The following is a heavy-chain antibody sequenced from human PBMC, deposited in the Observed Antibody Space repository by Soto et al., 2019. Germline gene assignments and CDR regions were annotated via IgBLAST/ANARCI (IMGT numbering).Heavy chain of an antibody. Sequence: SETLSLTCTVSGGSISSGGYYWSWIRQHPGKGLEWIGYIYYSGSTYYNPSLKSRVTISVDTSKNQFSLKLSSVTAADTAVYYCARGITIYPKAPHYFDYWGQGTLVTVSS. V-gene: IGHV4-31*03. CDR3: ARGITIYPKAPHYFDY. CDR1: GGSISSGGYY. D-gene: IGHD3-3*01. J-gene: IGHJ4*02. CDR2: IYYSGST.